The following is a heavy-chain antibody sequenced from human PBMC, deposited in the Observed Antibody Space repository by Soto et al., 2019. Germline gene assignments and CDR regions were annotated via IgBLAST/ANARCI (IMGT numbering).Heavy chain of an antibody. CDR2: IKHDGSEQ. D-gene: IGHD6-19*01. Sequence: PGGSLRLSCAASGFTFSRYWMDWVRQAPRKGLEWVATIKHDGSEQYYVDSVKGRFIVSRDNAKNSLFLQMNGLRVEDTAVYFCARAMGTDGWYKHPFDIWGQGTMVTVSS. CDR3: ARAMGTDGWYKHPFDI. J-gene: IGHJ3*02. V-gene: IGHV3-7*04. CDR1: GFTFSRYW.